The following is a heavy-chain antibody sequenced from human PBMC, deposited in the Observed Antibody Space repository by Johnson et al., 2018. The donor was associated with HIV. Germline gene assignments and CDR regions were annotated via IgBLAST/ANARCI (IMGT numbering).Heavy chain of an antibody. D-gene: IGHD3-16*01. CDR3: ARGRGALDI. CDR2: ISYSGSST. V-gene: IGHV3-23*04. Sequence: VQLVESGGGLVQPGGSLRLSCAATGFRFDSHAINWVRQAPGKGLQWVSAISYSGSSTYYADSVKGRFTISRDNYRSSVYLHMINLRADDTALYYCARGRGALDIWGQGTVVTISS. J-gene: IGHJ3*02. CDR1: GFRFDSHA.